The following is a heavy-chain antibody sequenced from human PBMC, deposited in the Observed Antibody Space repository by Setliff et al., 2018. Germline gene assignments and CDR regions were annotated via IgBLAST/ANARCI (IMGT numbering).Heavy chain of an antibody. V-gene: IGHV4-39*07. CDR2: IHHSGST. CDR1: GGSISSRYYY. J-gene: IGHJ4*02. Sequence: ETLSLTCAVSGGSISSRYYYWGWIRQPPGKGLEWIGSIHHSGSTYYKSSLKSRVTISMDTSKNQFSLKVSSVTAADTAVYYCARSFSRREKFLLDYWGQGALVTVSS. CDR3: ARSFSRREKFLLDY.